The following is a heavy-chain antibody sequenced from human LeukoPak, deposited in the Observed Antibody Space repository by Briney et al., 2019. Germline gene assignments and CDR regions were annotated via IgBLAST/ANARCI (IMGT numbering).Heavy chain of an antibody. J-gene: IGHJ4*02. CDR3: ARGPDNWHSLFDY. CDR2: VYYIGNT. V-gene: IGHV4-61*03. Sequence: YVYYIGNTNYNPSLKSRVTISVDTSKNHFSLDLSSVTAADTAVYYCARGPDNWHSLFDYWGQGTLVTVSS. D-gene: IGHD1-7*01.